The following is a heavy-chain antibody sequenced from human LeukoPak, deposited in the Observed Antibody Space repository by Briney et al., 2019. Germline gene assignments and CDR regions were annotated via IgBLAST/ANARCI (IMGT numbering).Heavy chain of an antibody. Sequence: GRSLRLSCAASGFTFGSYAMHWVRQAPGKGLEGVAVISYDGSNKYYADSVKGRFTISRDNSKNTLYLHMNSLRAEDTAVYYCAKDLEYSGSFNHFDYWGQGTLVTVSS. J-gene: IGHJ4*02. CDR2: ISYDGSNK. CDR3: AKDLEYSGSFNHFDY. V-gene: IGHV3-30-3*01. D-gene: IGHD1-26*01. CDR1: GFTFGSYA.